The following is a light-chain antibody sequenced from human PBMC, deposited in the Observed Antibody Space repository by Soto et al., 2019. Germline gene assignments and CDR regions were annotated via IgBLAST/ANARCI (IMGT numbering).Light chain of an antibody. Sequence: QSALTQPASVSGSPGQSITISCTGTSSDVGGYNYVSWYQQHPVKAPKLMIYDVTNRPSGVSDRFSGSKSGNTASLTISGLQAEDEADSYCSSYTSSSNPYVFGTGTKLPVL. CDR3: SSYTSSSNPYV. CDR2: DVT. CDR1: SSDVGGYNY. V-gene: IGLV2-14*01. J-gene: IGLJ1*01.